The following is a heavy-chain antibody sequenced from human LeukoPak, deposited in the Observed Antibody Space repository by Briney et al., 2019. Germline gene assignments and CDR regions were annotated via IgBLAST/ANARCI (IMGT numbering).Heavy chain of an antibody. V-gene: IGHV3-23*01. J-gene: IGHJ5*02. CDR1: GFTFSSYA. D-gene: IGHD3-22*01. CDR2: ISGSGGST. CDR3: ANSNPISYYYDSSGFPNWFDP. Sequence: GGSLRLSCAASGFTFSSYAMSWVRQAPGKGLEWVSAISGSGGSTYYADSVKGRFTISRDNSKNTLYLQMNSLRAEDTAVYYCANSNPISYYYDSSGFPNWFDPWGQGTLVTVSS.